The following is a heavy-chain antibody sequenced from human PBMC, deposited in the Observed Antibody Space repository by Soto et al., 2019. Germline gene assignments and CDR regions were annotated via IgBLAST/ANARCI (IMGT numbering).Heavy chain of an antibody. CDR3: ARGLYCSSTSCYYYYMDV. D-gene: IGHD2-2*01. CDR1: GYTFTSYD. J-gene: IGHJ6*03. CDR2: MNPNSGNT. V-gene: IGHV1-8*01. Sequence: ASVKVSCKASGYTFTSYDINWVRQATGQGLEWMGWMNPNSGNTGYAQKFQGRVTMTRNTSISTAYMELSSLRSEDTAVYYFARGLYCSSTSCYYYYMDVWGKGTTVTVSS.